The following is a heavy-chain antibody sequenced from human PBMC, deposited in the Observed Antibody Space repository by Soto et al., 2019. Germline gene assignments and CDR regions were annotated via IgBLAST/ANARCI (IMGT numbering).Heavy chain of an antibody. V-gene: IGHV3-33*01. Sequence: QVQLVESGGGVVQPGRSLRLSCAASGFTFSTFGMHWVRQSPGKGLEWVADIWNGRNSEDYADSVKGRFTISRDNSRNTLYLQMNSLRAEDTAMYYCVTERRNYEFDYWGQGILVPVSS. CDR3: VTERRNYEFDY. CDR1: GFTFSTFG. CDR2: IWNGRNSE. D-gene: IGHD1-7*01. J-gene: IGHJ4*02.